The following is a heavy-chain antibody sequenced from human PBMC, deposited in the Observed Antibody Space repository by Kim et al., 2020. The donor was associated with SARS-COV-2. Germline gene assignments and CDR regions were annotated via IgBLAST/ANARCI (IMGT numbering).Heavy chain of an antibody. Sequence: GGSLRLSCAASGFTFGDYAMSWVRQAPGKGLEWVGFIRSKTYGGTTDYAASVKGRFTISRDDSKGIVYLQMNSRSTEDTALYYCIRVMTTPDYWGQGTLVTVSS. J-gene: IGHJ4*02. V-gene: IGHV3-49*04. CDR1: GFTFGDYA. CDR2: IRSKTYGGTT. CDR3: IRVMTTPDY. D-gene: IGHD1-1*01.